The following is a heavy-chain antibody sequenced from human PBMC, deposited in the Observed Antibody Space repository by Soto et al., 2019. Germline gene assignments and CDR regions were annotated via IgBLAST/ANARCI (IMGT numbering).Heavy chain of an antibody. V-gene: IGHV4-59*08. CDR3: ESGQRFSDWFDP. J-gene: IGHJ5*02. Sequence: SETLSLTCNVSGASIYTYYWNWIRQSPGKGLEWIGYISDGGSTNYNPSLESRVTISLDTSKNQFYLRLTSVTAADTAVYYCESGQRFSDWFDPWGQGTLVTVSA. CDR1: GASIYTYY. D-gene: IGHD3-3*01. CDR2: ISDGGST.